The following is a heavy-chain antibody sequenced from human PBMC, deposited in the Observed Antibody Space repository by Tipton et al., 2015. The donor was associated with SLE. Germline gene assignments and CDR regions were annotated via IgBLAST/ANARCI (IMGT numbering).Heavy chain of an antibody. CDR3: ARVSVGSRWFDP. Sequence: SLRLSCVASGFTFSSYGMHWVRQAPGKGLEWVAGISCNGSNKYYAGSVKGRFTISRDNSKNTLYLQMNSLRAEDTAVYYCARVSVGSRWFDPWGQGTLVTVSS. J-gene: IGHJ5*02. CDR1: GFTFSSYG. D-gene: IGHD2-15*01. V-gene: IGHV3-30*03. CDR2: ISCNGSNK.